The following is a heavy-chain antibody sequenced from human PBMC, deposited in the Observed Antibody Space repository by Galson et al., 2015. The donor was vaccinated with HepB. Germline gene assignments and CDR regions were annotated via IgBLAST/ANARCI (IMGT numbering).Heavy chain of an antibody. Sequence: SVKVSCKASGGTFSSYAISWVRQAPGQGLEWMGGIIPIFGTANYAQKFQGRVTITADESTSTAYMELSSLRSEDTAVYYCARGLKSYCYDSSGYYAFDFWGQGTLVTVSS. CDR3: ARGLKSYCYDSSGYYAFDF. CDR1: GGTFSSYA. CDR2: IIPIFGTA. D-gene: IGHD3-22*01. V-gene: IGHV1-69*13. J-gene: IGHJ4*02.